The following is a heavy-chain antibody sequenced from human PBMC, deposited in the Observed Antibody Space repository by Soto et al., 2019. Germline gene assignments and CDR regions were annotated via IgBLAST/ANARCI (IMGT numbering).Heavy chain of an antibody. J-gene: IGHJ4*02. CDR3: AHVYGGYDNFDY. D-gene: IGHD5-12*01. CDR2: IYWDDDK. Sequence: QITLKESGPTLVKPTQTLTLTCTFSGFSLSTSGVGVGWIRQPPGKALEWLALIYWDDDKRYSPSLKSRLTXXKXAPKNQVVLTMTNMDPVDTATYYCAHVYGGYDNFDYWGQGTLVTVSS. CDR1: GFSLSTSGVG. V-gene: IGHV2-5*02.